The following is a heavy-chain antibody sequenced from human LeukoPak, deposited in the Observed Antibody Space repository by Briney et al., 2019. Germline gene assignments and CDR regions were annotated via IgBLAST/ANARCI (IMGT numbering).Heavy chain of an antibody. V-gene: IGHV3-69-1*01. CDR3: ARDVLHTALFDY. CDR1: GFTFSTYS. J-gene: IGHJ4*02. CDR2: VSNSGDI. Sequence: GGSLRLSCAASGFTFSTYSMNWVRQAPGKGLEWVSTVSNSGDIHYSESVKGRFTISRDNAGNSLYLQMNSLRDEDTAVYYCARDVLHTALFDYWGQGTLVTVSS. D-gene: IGHD5-18*01.